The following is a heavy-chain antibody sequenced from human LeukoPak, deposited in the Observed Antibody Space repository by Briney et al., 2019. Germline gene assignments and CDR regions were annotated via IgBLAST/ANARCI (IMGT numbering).Heavy chain of an antibody. CDR3: ARDPLGVVITNYYYYMDV. CDR2: IKQDGSEK. V-gene: IGHV3-7*01. J-gene: IGHJ6*03. CDR1: GFTFGSYA. Sequence: GGSLRLSCAASGFTFGSYAMSWVRQAPGKGLEWVANIKQDGSEKYYVDSVKGRFTISRDNAKNSLYLQMNSLRAEDTAVYYCARDPLGVVITNYYYYMDVWGQGTTVTVSS. D-gene: IGHD2-21*01.